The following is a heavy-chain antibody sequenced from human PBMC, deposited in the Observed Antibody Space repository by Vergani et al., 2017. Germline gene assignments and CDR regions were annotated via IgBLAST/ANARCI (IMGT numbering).Heavy chain of an antibody. Sequence: EVQLLESGGGLVQPGGSLRLSCAASGFTFSSYAMSWVRPAPGKGLEWGVAVSGSGGSTYYAAHVEGRFTISRDNSKNTLYLQMNSLRAQDTAVSYCAKDWGGGYCSSNSCSYYFDYWGQGTLVTVSS. CDR3: AKDWGGGYCSSNSCSYYFDY. J-gene: IGHJ4*02. D-gene: IGHD2-2*01. CDR2: VSGSGGST. V-gene: IGHV3-23*01. CDR1: GFTFSSYA.